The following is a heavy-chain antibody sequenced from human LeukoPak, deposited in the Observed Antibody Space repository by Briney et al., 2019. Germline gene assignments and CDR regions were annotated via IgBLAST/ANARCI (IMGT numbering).Heavy chain of an antibody. Sequence: GGSLRLSCVASGYTFSSAWMSWVRQAPGKGLEWVGRIKNNGDGGTTDYAAPVGGRFAISRDDSKNSLYLQMNSLKTEDTGVYYCIWDYAGSWGQGTLVTVSS. CDR1: GYTFSSAW. CDR2: IKNNGDGGTT. V-gene: IGHV3-15*01. J-gene: IGHJ5*02. CDR3: IWDYAGS. D-gene: IGHD1-7*01.